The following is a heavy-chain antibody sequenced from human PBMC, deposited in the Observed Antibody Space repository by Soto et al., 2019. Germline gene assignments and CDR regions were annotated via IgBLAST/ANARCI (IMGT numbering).Heavy chain of an antibody. V-gene: IGHV4-31*03. D-gene: IGHD6-13*01. CDR1: GDSISSGGSY. CDR3: ARGISKYSSWYEPHTWFDA. Sequence: SETLSLTCTVSGDSISSGGSYWNWIRQRPGKGLEWMGYIFYSGSFYYTPSLRGRVMMSADTSKNQFYLRLSSVTAADTAVYYCARGISKYSSWYEPHTWFDAWGQGALVTVSS. CDR2: IFYSGSF. J-gene: IGHJ5*02.